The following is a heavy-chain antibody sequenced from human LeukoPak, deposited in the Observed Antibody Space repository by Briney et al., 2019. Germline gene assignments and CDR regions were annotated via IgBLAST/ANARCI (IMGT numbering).Heavy chain of an antibody. CDR2: IRSKAHGGTT. Sequence: QPGTSLRLSCAASGFTFSHYGMHWVRQAPGKGLEWVGFIRSKAHGGTTEYAASVKGRFAISRDDSKSIAYLQMNSLKTEDTAVYFCTREPSSWGDPRNDGVWGQGTLVTVSS. CDR1: GFTFSHYG. J-gene: IGHJ4*02. D-gene: IGHD1-1*01. CDR3: TREPSSWGDPRNDGV. V-gene: IGHV3-49*04.